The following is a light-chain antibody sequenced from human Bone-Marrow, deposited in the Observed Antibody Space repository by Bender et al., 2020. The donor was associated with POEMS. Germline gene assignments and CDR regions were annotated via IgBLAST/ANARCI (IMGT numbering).Light chain of an antibody. V-gene: IGLV1-44*01. CDR2: SSH. CDR3: AVWDDNLNGWV. CDR1: SSNIGAHA. Sequence: QSVLTQPPSASGTPGQRVTISCSGGSSNIGAHAVNWYQHLPGTAPKLLIFSSHRRPSEVPDRFSGSRSGTSASLAISGLQSEDEADFYCAVWDDNLNGWVCGGGTKLTVL. J-gene: IGLJ3*02.